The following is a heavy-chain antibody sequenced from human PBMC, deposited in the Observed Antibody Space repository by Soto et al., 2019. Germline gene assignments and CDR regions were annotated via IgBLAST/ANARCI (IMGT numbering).Heavy chain of an antibody. CDR1: GFTFSSYG. Sequence: GGSLRLSCAASGFTFSSYGMHWVRQAPGKGLEWVAVISYDGSNKYYADSVKGRFTISRDSSKNTLYLQMNSLRAEDTAVYYCAEEGDSSSWDNWFDPWGQGTLVTVSS. CDR2: ISYDGSNK. V-gene: IGHV3-30*18. D-gene: IGHD6-13*01. CDR3: AEEGDSSSWDNWFDP. J-gene: IGHJ5*02.